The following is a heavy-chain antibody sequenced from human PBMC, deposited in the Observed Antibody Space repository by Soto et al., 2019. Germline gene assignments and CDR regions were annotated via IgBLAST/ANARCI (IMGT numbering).Heavy chain of an antibody. CDR3: TSGLTRSGRFYAGMEV. D-gene: IGHD6-25*01. CDR1: RYSFTRYW. V-gene: IGHV5-51*01. Sequence: GESLKISCKGSRYSFTRYWVRGVRQVPGRGLEWMGIIYPADSKTRYSPAFQGQVTISTDKSTSTAYLQWSSLKASDTAMYYCTSGLTRSGRFYAGMEVWEQGTTVTVSS. J-gene: IGHJ6*01. CDR2: IYPADSKT.